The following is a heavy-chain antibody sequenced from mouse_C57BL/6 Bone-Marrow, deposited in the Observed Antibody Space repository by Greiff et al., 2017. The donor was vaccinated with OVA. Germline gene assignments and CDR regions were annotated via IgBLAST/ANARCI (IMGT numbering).Heavy chain of an antibody. V-gene: IGHV1-22*01. CDR3: AIYYGYVWFAY. CDR1: GYTFTDYN. D-gene: IGHD2-2*01. J-gene: IGHJ3*01. Sequence: EVQLQQSGPELVKPGASVKMSCKASGYTFTDYNMHWVKQSHGKSLEWIGYINPNNGGTSYNQKFKDKATLTVNKSSSTAYMELRSLTSDASAVYYCAIYYGYVWFAYWVQGTLVTVSA. CDR2: INPNNGGT.